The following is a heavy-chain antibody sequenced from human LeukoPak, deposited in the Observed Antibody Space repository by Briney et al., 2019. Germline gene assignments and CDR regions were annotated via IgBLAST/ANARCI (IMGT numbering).Heavy chain of an antibody. Sequence: GASVKISCKASGYDFSRYGICWVRQAPGQGLEFMGWISVSTGNTNYAQKLQDKVTMTNDTSTDAAYMELRSLSSGDTALYFCVREVRSTRVEFAFWGQGTLVSVSS. CDR1: GYDFSRYG. CDR3: VREVRSTRVEFAF. J-gene: IGHJ4*02. CDR2: ISVSTGNT. D-gene: IGHD5/OR15-5a*01. V-gene: IGHV1-18*01.